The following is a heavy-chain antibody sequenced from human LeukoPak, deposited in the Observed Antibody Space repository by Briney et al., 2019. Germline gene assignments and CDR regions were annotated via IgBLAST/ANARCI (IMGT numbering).Heavy chain of an antibody. CDR1: GYTFTSYY. CDR3: GRDLGGLHQYYYYGMDV. V-gene: IGHV1-46*01. D-gene: IGHD3-16*01. CDR2: INPSVGST. J-gene: IGHJ6*02. Sequence: ASVKVSCKASGYTFTSYYMHWVRQAPGQGLEWMGVINPSVGSTSYAQKFQGRVTMTRDTSTSTVYMELSSLRSEDTAVYYCGRDLGGLHQYYYYGMDVWGQGTTVTVSS.